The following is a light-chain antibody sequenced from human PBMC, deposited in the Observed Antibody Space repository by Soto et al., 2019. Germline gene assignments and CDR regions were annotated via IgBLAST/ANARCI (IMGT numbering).Light chain of an antibody. CDR3: QQYNSYSWT. Sequence: DIQMTQSPSTLSASVGDRVAITCRASQSISTYLAWYQQKPGKAPKLLIYKASSLESGVPSRFSGSGSGAEFTLTISSLQPDDSASYYCQQYNSYSWTFGQGTKVDIK. CDR1: QSISTY. J-gene: IGKJ1*01. V-gene: IGKV1-5*03. CDR2: KAS.